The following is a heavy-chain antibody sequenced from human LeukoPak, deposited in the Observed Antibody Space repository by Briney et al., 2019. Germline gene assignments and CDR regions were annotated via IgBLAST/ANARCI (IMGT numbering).Heavy chain of an antibody. J-gene: IGHJ6*02. Sequence: GASVKVSCKASGYTFTSYGISWVRQAPGQGLEWMGWISAYNGNTNYAQKLQGRVTKTTDTSTSTAYMELRSLRSDDTAVYYCARDSPDRKPSYYYYGMDVWGQGTTVTVSS. CDR1: GYTFTSYG. CDR3: ARDSPDRKPSYYYYGMDV. V-gene: IGHV1-18*01. CDR2: ISAYNGNT. D-gene: IGHD3-16*02.